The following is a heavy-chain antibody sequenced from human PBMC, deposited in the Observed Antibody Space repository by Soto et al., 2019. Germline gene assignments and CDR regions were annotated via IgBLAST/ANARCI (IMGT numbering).Heavy chain of an antibody. V-gene: IGHV1-18*01. Sequence: ASVKVSCKASGYTFTSYGISWVRQAPGQGLEWMGWISAYNGNTNYAQKLQGRVTMTTDTSTSTAYMELRSLRSDDTAVYYCARDGLNRHYRNAFDIWGQGTMVTVSS. CDR2: ISAYNGNT. D-gene: IGHD3-10*01. J-gene: IGHJ3*02. CDR1: GYTFTSYG. CDR3: ARDGLNRHYRNAFDI.